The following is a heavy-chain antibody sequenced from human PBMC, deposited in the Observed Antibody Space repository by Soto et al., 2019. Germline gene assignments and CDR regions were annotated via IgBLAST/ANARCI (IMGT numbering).Heavy chain of an antibody. CDR3: ARDPGGALALFDY. CDR2: IYYSGST. CDR1: GGSISSGGYY. Sequence: QVQLQESGPGLVKPSQTLSLTCTVSGGSISSGGYYWSWIRQHPGKGLEWIGYIYYSGSTYYNPSLQSRVTIAVDTSKNQFSLKLSSVTAADTAVYYCARDPGGALALFDYWGQGTLVTVSS. D-gene: IGHD3-10*01. J-gene: IGHJ4*02. V-gene: IGHV4-31*03.